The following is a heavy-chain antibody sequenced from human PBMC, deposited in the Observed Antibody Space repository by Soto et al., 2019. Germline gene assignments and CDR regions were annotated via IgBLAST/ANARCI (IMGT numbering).Heavy chain of an antibody. CDR1: GGSFSGYY. CDR3: ARDSPNLSVTKRTYNWFDP. J-gene: IGHJ5*02. V-gene: IGHV4-34*01. D-gene: IGHD4-17*01. Sequence: SETLSLTCAVYGGSFSGYYWSWIRQPPGKGLEWIGEINHSGSTNYNPSLKSRVTISVDTSKNQFSLKLSSVTAADTAVYYCARDSPNLSVTKRTYNWFDPWGQGTLVTVSS. CDR2: INHSGST.